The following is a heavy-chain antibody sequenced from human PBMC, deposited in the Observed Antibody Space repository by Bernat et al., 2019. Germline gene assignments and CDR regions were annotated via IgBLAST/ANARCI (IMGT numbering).Heavy chain of an antibody. CDR1: GFTFSTYT. V-gene: IGHV3-30-3*01. J-gene: IGHJ4*02. CDR2: ISYDGSNK. Sequence: QVQLVESGGGVVQLGRSLRLSCAASGFTFSTYTMHWVRQAPGKGLEWVAVISYDGSNKYYADSVKGRFTISRDNSKNTLYLQMNSLKIEDTAVYYCARDGREQWLEGYYFDYWGQGTLVTVSS. D-gene: IGHD6-19*01. CDR3: ARDGREQWLEGYYFDY.